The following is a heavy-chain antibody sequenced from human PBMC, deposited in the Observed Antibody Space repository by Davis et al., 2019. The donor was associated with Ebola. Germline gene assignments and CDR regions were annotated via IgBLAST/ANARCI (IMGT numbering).Heavy chain of an antibody. J-gene: IGHJ4*02. CDR3: ARSHGSANFDY. D-gene: IGHD3-10*01. CDR1: GYTFTGYG. CDR2: INAGDGNT. V-gene: IGHV1-3*01. Sequence: ASVKVSCKASGYTFTGYGIHWVRQAPGQRLEWMGWINAGDGNTKYSQKFQGRVTITRDTSASTAYMELSSLRSEDTAVYYCARSHGSANFDYWGQGTLVTVSS.